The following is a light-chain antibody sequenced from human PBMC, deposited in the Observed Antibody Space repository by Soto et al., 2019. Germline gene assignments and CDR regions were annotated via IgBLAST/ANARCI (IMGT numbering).Light chain of an antibody. CDR2: EVT. CDR3: SSYAGSNNFV. CDR1: SSDVGYYDY. J-gene: IGLJ1*01. V-gene: IGLV2-8*01. Sequence: QSALTQPPSASGFPGQSVTISCTGTSSDVGYYDYVSWYQQHPGKAPKLVIYEVTKRPSGVPDRVSASKSGNTASLTVSGLRAEHEAAYYCSSYAGSNNFVFGSGTKLTVL.